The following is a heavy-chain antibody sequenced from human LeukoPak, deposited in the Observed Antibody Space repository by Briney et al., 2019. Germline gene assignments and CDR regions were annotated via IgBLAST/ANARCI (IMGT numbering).Heavy chain of an antibody. CDR1: GFTFSSYS. V-gene: IGHV3-21*01. J-gene: IGHJ4*02. D-gene: IGHD4-23*01. Sequence: GGSLRLSCAASGFTFSSYSMNWVRQAPGKGLEWVSSISSSRSYIYYAGSAKGRFTISRDNAKNSLYLQMNSLRAEDTAVYYCASGPDYGGSDYWGQGTLVTVSS. CDR2: ISSSRSYI. CDR3: ASGPDYGGSDY.